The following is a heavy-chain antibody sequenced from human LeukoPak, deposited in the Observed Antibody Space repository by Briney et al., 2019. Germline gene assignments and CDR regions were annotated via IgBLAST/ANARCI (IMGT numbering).Heavy chain of an antibody. D-gene: IGHD4-17*01. J-gene: IGHJ5*02. Sequence: GGSLRLSCAASGFMFSKSWMHWVRQVPGKGLVWVARIYNDGSTTNYADSVKGRFTISRDNAANPLFLQMSSLRAEDTAVYYCAREKDDHGDPGPLDAWGQGDLVTVSS. CDR3: AREKDDHGDPGPLDA. CDR1: GFMFSKSW. V-gene: IGHV3-74*01. CDR2: IYNDGSTT.